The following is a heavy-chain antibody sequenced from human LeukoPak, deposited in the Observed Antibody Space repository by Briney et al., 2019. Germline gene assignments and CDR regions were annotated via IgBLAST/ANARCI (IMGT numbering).Heavy chain of an antibody. V-gene: IGHV3-23*01. CDR3: ARGGPAAGRFDY. Sequence: PGGSLRLSCAASGFTFSSYGMSWVRQAPGKGLEWVSGISSSAGSTYYADSVKGRFTVSRDNSKNTLYLQMNSLRAGDTAVYYCARGGPAAGRFDYWGQGTLVTVSS. CDR2: ISSSAGST. J-gene: IGHJ4*02. D-gene: IGHD6-13*01. CDR1: GFTFSSYG.